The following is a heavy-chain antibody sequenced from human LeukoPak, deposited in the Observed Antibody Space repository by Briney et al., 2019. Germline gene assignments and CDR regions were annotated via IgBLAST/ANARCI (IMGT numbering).Heavy chain of an antibody. CDR3: ARALGSGAGIYSGGTARTG. CDR1: GYTFTGYY. Sequence: ASVKVSCKASGYTFTGYYINWVRQAPGQGLEWMGRINPNSGGTNYAQKFQGRVTMTRDTSISTAYMELSRLRSDDTAVYYCARALGSGAGIYSGGTARTGWGEGTLVTVSS. D-gene: IGHD1-26*01. J-gene: IGHJ4*02. CDR2: INPNSGGT. V-gene: IGHV1-2*06.